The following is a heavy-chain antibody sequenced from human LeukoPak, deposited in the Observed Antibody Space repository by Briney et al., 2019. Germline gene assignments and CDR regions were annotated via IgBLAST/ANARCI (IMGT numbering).Heavy chain of an antibody. J-gene: IGHJ5*02. CDR1: GYTLTELS. CDR3: ASHAWFGELSMGWFDP. Sequence: GASVKVSCKVSGYTLTELSMHWVRQAPGKGLEWMGGFDPEDGETIYAQKFQGRVTMTEDTSTDTAYMELTSLRSEDTAVYYCASHAWFGELSMGWFDPWGQGTLVTVSS. V-gene: IGHV1-24*01. CDR2: FDPEDGET. D-gene: IGHD3-10*01.